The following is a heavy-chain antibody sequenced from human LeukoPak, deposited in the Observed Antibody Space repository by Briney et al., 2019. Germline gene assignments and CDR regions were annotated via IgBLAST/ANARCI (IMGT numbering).Heavy chain of an antibody. CDR3: ARVIVVVVAATDYFDY. CDR2: IYYSGRT. Sequence: SETLSLTCTVSGGSISSRTYYWGWIRQPPGKGLEWIGSIYYSGRTYYNPSLKSRVTISVDTSKNQFSLKLSYVAAADTAVYYCARVIVVVVAATDYFDYWGQGTLVTVSS. V-gene: IGHV4-39*07. CDR1: GGSISSRTYY. D-gene: IGHD2-15*01. J-gene: IGHJ4*02.